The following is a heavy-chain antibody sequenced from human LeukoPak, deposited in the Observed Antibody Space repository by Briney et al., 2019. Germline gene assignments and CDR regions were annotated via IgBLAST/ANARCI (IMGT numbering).Heavy chain of an antibody. CDR3: ARVGRITMIVVAAGIDY. D-gene: IGHD3-22*01. J-gene: IGHJ4*02. Sequence: PGGSLRLSCAASGFTFSSYNMNWVRQAPGKGLEWVSYISSSSSTIYYADSVKGRFTISRDNAKNSLYLQMNSLRAEDTAVYYCARVGRITMIVVAAGIDYWGQGTLVTVSS. V-gene: IGHV3-48*01. CDR1: GFTFSSYN. CDR2: ISSSSSTI.